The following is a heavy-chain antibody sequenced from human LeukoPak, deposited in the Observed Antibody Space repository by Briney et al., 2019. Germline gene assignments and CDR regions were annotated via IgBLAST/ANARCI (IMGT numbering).Heavy chain of an antibody. CDR2: FDPEDGET. Sequence: ASVKVSCKVSGYTLTELSMHWVRQAPGKGLEWMGGFDPEDGETIYAQKFQGRVTMTEDTSTDTAYMELSSLRSEDTAVYYCATVEYYGSGRGWFDPWGQGTLVTVSS. CDR3: ATVEYYGSGRGWFDP. D-gene: IGHD3-10*01. CDR1: GYTLTELS. J-gene: IGHJ5*02. V-gene: IGHV1-24*01.